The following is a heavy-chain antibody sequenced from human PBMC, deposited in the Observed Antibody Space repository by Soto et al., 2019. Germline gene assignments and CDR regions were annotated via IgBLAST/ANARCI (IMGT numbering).Heavy chain of an antibody. J-gene: IGHJ4*02. V-gene: IGHV3-48*01. CDR3: ARDRGYTGYDFAY. CDR1: GFTFSRYA. CDR2: INHDSGTI. Sequence: EVQLVESGGGLVQPGGSLRLSCAASGFTFSRYAMNWVRQAPGKGLEWVSYINHDSGTIYYADSVKGRFTISRDNANNLLSLQMNILRAEDTAVYYCARDRGYTGYDFAYWGQGTLVTVSS. D-gene: IGHD5-12*01.